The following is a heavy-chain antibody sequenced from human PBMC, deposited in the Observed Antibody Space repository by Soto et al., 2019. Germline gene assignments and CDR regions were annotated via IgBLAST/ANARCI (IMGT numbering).Heavy chain of an antibody. Sequence: QPGGSLRLSCAASGFTFDDYAMHWVRQAPGKGLEWVSGISWNSGSIGYADSVKGRFTISRDNAKNSLYLQMNSLRAEDTALYYCARAYGSGSHLSYYYYGMDVWGQGTTVTVSS. V-gene: IGHV3-9*01. CDR1: GFTFDDYA. CDR3: ARAYGSGSHLSYYYYGMDV. CDR2: ISWNSGSI. J-gene: IGHJ6*02. D-gene: IGHD3-10*01.